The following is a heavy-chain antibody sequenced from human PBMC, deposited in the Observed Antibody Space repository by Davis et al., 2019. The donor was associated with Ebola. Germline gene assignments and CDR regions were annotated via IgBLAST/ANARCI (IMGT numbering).Heavy chain of an antibody. J-gene: IGHJ4*02. CDR1: GFTFSSYV. V-gene: IGHV3-33*01. CDR3: TTDRY. CDR2: IWYDGSSK. Sequence: PGGSLRLSCAASGFTFSSYVMHWVRQAPGRGLEWVALIWYDGSSKNYADSVKGRFTISRDNSNNTLYLQMNSLKTEDTAVYYCTTDRYWGQGTLVTVSS.